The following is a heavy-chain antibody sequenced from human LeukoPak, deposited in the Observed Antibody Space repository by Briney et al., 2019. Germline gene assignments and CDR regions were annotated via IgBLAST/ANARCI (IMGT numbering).Heavy chain of an antibody. CDR2: INLNSGGT. CDR3: ARDLRYSSGWSASGMDV. Sequence: ASVKVSCKASGYTFTGSYMHWVRQAPGQGLEWMGWINLNSGGTNYAQKFQVRVTMTRDTSISTAYMELSRLRSDDTAVYYCARDLRYSSGWSASGMDVWGKGTTVTISS. CDR1: GYTFTGSY. J-gene: IGHJ6*03. V-gene: IGHV1-2*02. D-gene: IGHD6-19*01.